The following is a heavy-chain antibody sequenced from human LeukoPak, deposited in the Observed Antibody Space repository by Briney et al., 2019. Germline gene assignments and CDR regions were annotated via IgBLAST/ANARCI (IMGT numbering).Heavy chain of an antibody. J-gene: IGHJ6*02. CDR3: ARDSGSYGDYFYYGMDV. V-gene: IGHV4-30-4*01. Sequence: SQTLSLTSTVSGGSISSGDYYWSWIRQPPGKGLEWIGYIYYSGSTYYNPSLKSRVTISVDTSKNQFSLKLSSVTAADTAVYYCARDSGSYGDYFYYGMDVWGQGTTVTVSS. CDR1: GGSISSGDYY. CDR2: IYYSGST. D-gene: IGHD1-26*01.